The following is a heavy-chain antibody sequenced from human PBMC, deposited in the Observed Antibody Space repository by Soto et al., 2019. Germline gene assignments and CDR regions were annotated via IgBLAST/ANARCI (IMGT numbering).Heavy chain of an antibody. D-gene: IGHD2-15*01. CDR2: ISYDGSNK. V-gene: IGHV3-30*18. CDR1: GFTFSSYG. Sequence: QVQLVESGGGVVQPGRSLRLSCAASGFTFSSYGMHWVRQAPGKGLEWVAVISYDGSNKYYADSVKGRFTISRDNSKNTLYLQMNSLRAEDTAVYYCAKITAGGYWGQGTLVTVSS. CDR3: AKITAGGY. J-gene: IGHJ4*02.